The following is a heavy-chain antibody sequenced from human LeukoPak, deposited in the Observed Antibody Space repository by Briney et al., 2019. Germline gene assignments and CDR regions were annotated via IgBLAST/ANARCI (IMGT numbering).Heavy chain of an antibody. CDR3: ARGGGAGIAVADTSGAFDI. CDR1: GYTFTSYY. V-gene: IGHV1-46*01. CDR2: INPSGGST. D-gene: IGHD6-19*01. J-gene: IGHJ3*02. Sequence: GASVKVSCKASGYTFTSYYMHWGRQAPGQGLEWMGIINPSGGSTSYAQKFQGRVTMTRDTSTSTVYMELSSLRSEDTAVYYCARGGGAGIAVADTSGAFDIRVQETMVTVSS.